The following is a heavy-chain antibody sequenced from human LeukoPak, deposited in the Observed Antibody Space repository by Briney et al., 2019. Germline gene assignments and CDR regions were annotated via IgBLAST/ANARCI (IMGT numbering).Heavy chain of an antibody. V-gene: IGHV3-30*18. J-gene: IGHJ6*02. Sequence: GGSLRLSCAASRSIFSSYGMHWVRQAPGKGREWVAVTSYDGTNKYYADSVKGRFTISRDNSKNTLYLQMNSLRAEDTAVYYCAKDLRPAGNYYYYGMDVWGQGTTVTVSS. CDR2: TSYDGTNK. CDR3: AKDLRPAGNYYYYGMDV. D-gene: IGHD1-14*01. CDR1: RSIFSSYG.